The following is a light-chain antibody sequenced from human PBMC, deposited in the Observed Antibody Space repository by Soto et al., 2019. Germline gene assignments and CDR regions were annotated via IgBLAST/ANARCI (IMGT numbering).Light chain of an antibody. CDR1: QTISRY. Sequence: DIQMTQSPSSLSASVGDRVTITCRARQTISRYLNWYRQKPGKAPNLLIYAASTLQTGVPSRFSGSGSGTDFTLTITSLQPEDFATYYCQQSYSIPFTFGPGTKVNIQ. CDR3: QQSYSIPFT. V-gene: IGKV1-39*01. J-gene: IGKJ3*01. CDR2: AAS.